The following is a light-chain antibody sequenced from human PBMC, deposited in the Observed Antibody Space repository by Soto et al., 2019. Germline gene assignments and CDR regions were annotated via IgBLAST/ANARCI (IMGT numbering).Light chain of an antibody. Sequence: EIVMTQSPATLSVSPGERATLSCMASQSVSSNLAWYQQKPGQAPRLLIYGASTRATGIPARFSGGGSGTEFTLTISSLQSEDFAVYYCQQYNNWPPWTFGQGTEVEI. CDR2: GAS. V-gene: IGKV3-15*01. CDR1: QSVSSN. J-gene: IGKJ1*01. CDR3: QQYNNWPPWT.